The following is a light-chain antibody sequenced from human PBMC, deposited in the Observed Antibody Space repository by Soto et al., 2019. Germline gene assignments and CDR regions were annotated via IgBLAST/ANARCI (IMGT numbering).Light chain of an antibody. CDR3: ATWDDSLRGPVL. CDR1: SSNIGSNY. V-gene: IGLV1-47*01. CDR2: RTH. Sequence: QSVLSQAPSASGTTGQRVTISCSGSSSNIGSNYVYWYQQLPETAPKLLIYRTHQRPSGVPDRFSAAKSDTSASLVISGLRSEDEAAYYCATWDDSLRGPVLFGGGTKRTVL. J-gene: IGLJ2*01.